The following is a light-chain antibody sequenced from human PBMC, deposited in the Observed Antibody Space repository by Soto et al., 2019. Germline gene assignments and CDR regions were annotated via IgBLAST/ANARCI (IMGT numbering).Light chain of an antibody. Sequence: IVMTQSPATLSVSPGERATLSCMSSQSVSSNLAWYQQQPGQAPRILIYGASTRATGIPARFSGSGSGTEFTLTISSLQSEEFAVYYCQQYNNWPPWTFGQGTKVDIK. V-gene: IGKV3-15*01. CDR3: QQYNNWPPWT. CDR2: GAS. CDR1: QSVSSN. J-gene: IGKJ1*01.